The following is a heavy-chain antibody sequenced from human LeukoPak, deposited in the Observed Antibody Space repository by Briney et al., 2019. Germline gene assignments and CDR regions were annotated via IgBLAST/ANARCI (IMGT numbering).Heavy chain of an antibody. CDR3: ATRGWLVRGVDY. J-gene: IGHJ4*02. CDR2: ISGSGGST. CDR1: GFTFSSYA. D-gene: IGHD6-19*01. V-gene: IGHV3-23*01. Sequence: GGSLRLSCAASGFTFSSYAMSWVRQAPGKGLEWVSAISGSGGSTYYADSVKGWFTISRDNSKNTLYLQMNSLRAEDTAVYYCATRGWLVRGVDYWGQGTLVTVSS.